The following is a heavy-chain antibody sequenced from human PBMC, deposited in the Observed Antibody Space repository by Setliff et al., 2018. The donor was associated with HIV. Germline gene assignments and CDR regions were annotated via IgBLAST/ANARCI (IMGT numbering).Heavy chain of an antibody. CDR2: ISPYNGHT. D-gene: IGHD3-3*01. CDR1: GYTFTTYD. J-gene: IGHJ3*02. V-gene: IGHV1-18*01. Sequence: GASVKVSCKASGYTFTTYDITWVRQAPGQGLEWLGCISPYNGHTNFAQKFQGRVTMTTDTSTSTAYMELRSLRSDDTAVYYCARGYYNFWSGYYDSRFPNPIDAFDIWGQGTMVTVSS. CDR3: ARGYYNFWSGYYDSRFPNPIDAFDI.